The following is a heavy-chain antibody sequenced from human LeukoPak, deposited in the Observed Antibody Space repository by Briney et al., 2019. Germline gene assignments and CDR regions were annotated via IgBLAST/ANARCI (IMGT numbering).Heavy chain of an antibody. CDR2: IYYSGNT. D-gene: IGHD2-15*01. CDR3: ARHIERIVVVDNWFDP. CDR1: GGSISGGAYY. J-gene: IGHJ5*02. Sequence: PSETLSLTCTVSGGSISGGAYYWSWIRQHPGKGLEWIGYIYYSGNTYYNPSLKSRVTISVDTSKNQFSLKLSSVTAADTAVYYCARHIERIVVVDNWFDPWGQGTLVTVSS. V-gene: IGHV4-39*01.